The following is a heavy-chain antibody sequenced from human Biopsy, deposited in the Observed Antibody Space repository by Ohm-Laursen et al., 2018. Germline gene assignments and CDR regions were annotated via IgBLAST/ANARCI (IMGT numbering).Heavy chain of an antibody. V-gene: IGHV4-59*08. CDR3: ARRGSGGRSFDH. CDR2: IPDSGST. Sequence: SETLSLTCAVSGGSISSFYWTWIRQPPGKGPEWIGDIPDSGSTNYKPSLKSRVIISVDTSKNQFSLNLSSVTAADTAVYYRARRGSGGRSFDHWGQGTLVTVSS. D-gene: IGHD2-15*01. J-gene: IGHJ4*02. CDR1: GGSISSFY.